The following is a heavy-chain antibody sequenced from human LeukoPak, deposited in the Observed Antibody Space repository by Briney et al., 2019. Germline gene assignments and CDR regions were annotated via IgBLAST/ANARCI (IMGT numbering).Heavy chain of an antibody. J-gene: IGHJ5*02. Sequence: SWVRQHPGKGLEWIGYIYYSGSTYYNPSLKSRVTISVDTSKNQFSLKLSSVTAADTAVYYCARAGSVPSGWFDPWGQEPWSPSPQ. D-gene: IGHD2-15*01. V-gene: IGHV4-31*02. CDR3: ARAGSVPSGWFDP. CDR2: IYYSGST.